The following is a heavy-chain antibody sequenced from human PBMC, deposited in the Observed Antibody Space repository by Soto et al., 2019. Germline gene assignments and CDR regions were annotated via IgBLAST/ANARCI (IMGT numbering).Heavy chain of an antibody. Sequence: EVQLVESGGGLVQPGGSLRLSCAASGFTFSSYEMNWVRQAPGKGLEWVSYISSSGSTIYYADSVKGRFTISRDNAKNSLYLQMNSLRAEDTAVYYCAREGSSFWGFDPWGQGTLVTVSS. CDR1: GFTFSSYE. V-gene: IGHV3-48*03. CDR3: AREGSSFWGFDP. J-gene: IGHJ5*02. CDR2: ISSSGSTI. D-gene: IGHD1-26*01.